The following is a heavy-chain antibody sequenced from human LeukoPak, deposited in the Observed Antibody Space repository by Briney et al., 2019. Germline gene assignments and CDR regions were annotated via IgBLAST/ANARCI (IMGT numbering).Heavy chain of an antibody. CDR3: ATRKLGNDY. J-gene: IGHJ4*02. V-gene: IGHV3-53*01. Sequence: PGGSLRLSCAASGFTVSSNDMSWVRQAPGKGLECISVIYSGGSTDYADSVKGRLTISRDNSKNTLYLQMNSLRAEDTAVYYCATRKLGNDYWGQGTLVTVSS. D-gene: IGHD7-27*01. CDR1: GFTVSSND. CDR2: IYSGGST.